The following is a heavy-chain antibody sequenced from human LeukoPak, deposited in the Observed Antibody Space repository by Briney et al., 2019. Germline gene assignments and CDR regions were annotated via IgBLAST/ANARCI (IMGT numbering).Heavy chain of an antibody. Sequence: ASVKVSCKASGYTFTSYFMYWVRQAPGQGLEWMGGIIPIFGTANYAQKFQGRVTITADESTSTAYMELSSLRSEDTAVYYCAREDLVVDFWTPAGGGVQHWGQGTLVTVSS. CDR3: AREDLVVDFWTPAGGGVQH. CDR2: IIPIFGTA. V-gene: IGHV1-69*13. D-gene: IGHD3-3*01. CDR1: GYTFTSYF. J-gene: IGHJ1*01.